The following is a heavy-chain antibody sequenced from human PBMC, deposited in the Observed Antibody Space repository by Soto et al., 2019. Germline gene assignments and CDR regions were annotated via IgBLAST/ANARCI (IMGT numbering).Heavy chain of an antibody. V-gene: IGHV4-34*01. CDR2: ISPGGST. CDR3: ARGGGSRWFVDY. J-gene: IGHJ4*02. CDR1: GGSFSGYY. Sequence: PSETLSLTCAVYGGSFSGYYWSWIRQPPGKGLEWIGEISPGGSTNHNPSLKSRVAISVDTSKNQISLRVSSVTAADTAVYYCARGGGSRWFVDYWGQGTLVTVSS. D-gene: IGHD6-19*01.